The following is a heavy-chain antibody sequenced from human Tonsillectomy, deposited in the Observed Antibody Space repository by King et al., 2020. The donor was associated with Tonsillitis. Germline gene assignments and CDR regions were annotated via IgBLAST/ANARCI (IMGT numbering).Heavy chain of an antibody. CDR2: IKQDGSEK. CDR1: GFTFSSYW. V-gene: IGHV3-7*04. J-gene: IGHJ3*02. Sequence: QLVQSGGGLVQPGGSLRLSCAASGFTFSSYWMSWVRQAPGKGLEWVANIKQDGSEKNYVDSVKGRFTISRDNARNSLYLQMNSLRAADTAVYYCARDTSRKQGSGWYDAFDIWAQGTMVTVSS. D-gene: IGHD6-19*01. CDR3: ARDTSRKQGSGWYDAFDI.